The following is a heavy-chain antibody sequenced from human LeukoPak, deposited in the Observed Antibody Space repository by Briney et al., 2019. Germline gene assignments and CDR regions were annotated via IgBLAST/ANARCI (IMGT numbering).Heavy chain of an antibody. CDR1: GGSISSSSCY. Sequence: PSETLSLTCTVSGGSISSSSCYWGWIRQPPGKGLEWIGSIYYSGSTYYNPSLKSRVTISVDTSKNQFSLKLGSETAADTAVYYCARQSHEVRGVILYPFDYWGQGTLVTVSS. D-gene: IGHD3-10*01. CDR2: IYYSGST. J-gene: IGHJ4*02. V-gene: IGHV4-39*01. CDR3: ARQSHEVRGVILYPFDY.